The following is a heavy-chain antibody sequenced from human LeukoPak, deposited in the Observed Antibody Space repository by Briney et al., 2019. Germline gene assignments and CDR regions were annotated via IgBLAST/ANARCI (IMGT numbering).Heavy chain of an antibody. Sequence: GGSLRLSCAASGFTFSSYGMSWVRQAPGKGLEWVSYISTISSTKYYADSVKGRFTISRDNAKNSLYLQMNSLRDEDTAVYYCARGKIGYYYGDYDGYWGQGTLVTVSS. CDR1: GFTFSSYG. D-gene: IGHD4-17*01. CDR3: ARGKIGYYYGDYDGY. J-gene: IGHJ4*02. V-gene: IGHV3-48*02. CDR2: ISTISSTK.